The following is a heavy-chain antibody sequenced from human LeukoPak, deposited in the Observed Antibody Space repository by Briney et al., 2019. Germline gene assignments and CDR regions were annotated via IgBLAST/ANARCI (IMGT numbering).Heavy chain of an antibody. CDR2: ISGSGGST. Sequence: GGSLRLSCAASGFTFSSYAMSWVRQAPGKGLEWVSAISGSGGSTYYADSVKGRFTISRDSSKNTLYLQMNSLRAEDTAVYYCAKDEQWLVQYYFDYWGQGTLVTVSS. CDR1: GFTFSSYA. J-gene: IGHJ4*02. V-gene: IGHV3-23*01. CDR3: AKDEQWLVQYYFDY. D-gene: IGHD6-19*01.